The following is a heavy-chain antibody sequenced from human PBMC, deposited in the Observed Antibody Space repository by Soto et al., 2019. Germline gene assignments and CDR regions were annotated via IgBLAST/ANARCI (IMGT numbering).Heavy chain of an antibody. CDR2: IYYSGST. CDR1: GGSISSGDYY. J-gene: IGHJ5*02. CDR3: ARVEGYYDSSGYNWFDP. Sequence: QVQLQESGPGLVKPSQTLSLTCTVSGGSISSGDYYWTWIRQPPGKGLEWIGYIYYSGSTHYNPSLKSRLTISLDTSKNQLSLKLSSVTAADTAVYYCARVEGYYDSSGYNWFDPWGQGTLVTVSS. V-gene: IGHV4-30-4*01. D-gene: IGHD3-22*01.